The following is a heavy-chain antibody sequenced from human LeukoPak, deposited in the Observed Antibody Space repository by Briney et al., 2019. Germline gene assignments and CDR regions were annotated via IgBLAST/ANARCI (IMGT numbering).Heavy chain of an antibody. CDR1: GGSFSGYY. J-gene: IGHJ4*02. CDR2: INHSGST. D-gene: IGHD5-12*01. CDR3: ARLITRHSGYALVSVPKPFDY. Sequence: PSETLSLTCAVYGGSFSGYYWSWIRQPPGKGLEWIGEINHSGSTNYNPSLKSRVTISVDTSKNQFSLKLSSVTAADTAVYYCARLITRHSGYALVSVPKPFDYWGQGTLVTVSS. V-gene: IGHV4-34*01.